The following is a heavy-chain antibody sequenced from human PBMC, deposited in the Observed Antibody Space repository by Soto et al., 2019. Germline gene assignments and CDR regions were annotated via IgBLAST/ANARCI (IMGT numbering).Heavy chain of an antibody. CDR1: GYKFISHS. CDR2: ISAYNGNT. Sequence: QIQLVQSGGEVKKPGASVKVSCKSSGYKFISHSITWVRQAPGQGLEWMGRISAYNGNTNYAQNLQGRVNMTTDTSTNTAYMERSSLGSDGTAGYYCARGEFWGGARACRDMDVWHQGTTVTVSS. D-gene: IGHD3-3*01. CDR3: ARGEFWGGARACRDMDV. V-gene: IGHV1-18*01. J-gene: IGHJ6*02.